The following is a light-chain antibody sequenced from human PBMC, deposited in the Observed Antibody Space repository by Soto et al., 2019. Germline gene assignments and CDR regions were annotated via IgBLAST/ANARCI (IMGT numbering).Light chain of an antibody. CDR1: QTVSSNY. Sequence: EIILTQSPDTLSLSPGERATLSCRASQTVSSNYLAWCQQRPGQAPRLLIYGASTRAAGIPDRFSGSESGTDFTLTISRLEPEDFAVYYCQQHGSSPITFGQGTRLEIK. CDR2: GAS. CDR3: QQHGSSPIT. V-gene: IGKV3-20*01. J-gene: IGKJ5*01.